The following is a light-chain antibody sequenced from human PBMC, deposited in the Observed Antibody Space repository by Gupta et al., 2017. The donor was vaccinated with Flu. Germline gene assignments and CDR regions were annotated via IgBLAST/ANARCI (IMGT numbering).Light chain of an antibody. J-gene: IGKJ3*01. CDR1: QSVSSSY. CDR2: GAS. V-gene: IGKV3-20*01. CDR3: QQYGSSPWVGT. Sequence: EIVLTQSPGTLSLSPGERATLSCRASQSVSSSYLAWYQQKPGQAPRLLIYGASSRATGIPDRFSSSGSGTDFTLTISRLEPEDFAVYYCQQYGSSPWVGTFGPGTKVDIK.